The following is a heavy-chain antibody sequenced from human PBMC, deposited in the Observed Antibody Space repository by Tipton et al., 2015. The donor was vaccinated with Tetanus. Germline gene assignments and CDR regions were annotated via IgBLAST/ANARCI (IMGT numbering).Heavy chain of an antibody. CDR2: INSNNGGT. CDR1: GYSFTGYY. V-gene: IGHV1-2*02. D-gene: IGHD3-10*01. CDR3: ARELGGSGFPDY. Sequence: QLVQSGAEVTKPGASVKVSCRASGYSFTGYYIHWLRQAAGPGLEWKGCINSNNGGTNYAQKFQGSDTMTRDTSISTAYMELSRLRSDDTAVYYCARELGGSGFPDYWGQGALVTVSS. J-gene: IGHJ4*02.